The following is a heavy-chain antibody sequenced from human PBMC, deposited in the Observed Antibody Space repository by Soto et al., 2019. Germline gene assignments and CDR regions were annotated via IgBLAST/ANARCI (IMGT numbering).Heavy chain of an antibody. V-gene: IGHV1-18*01. CDR2: ISAYNGNT. J-gene: IGHJ6*02. D-gene: IGHD5-18*01. CDR1: GYTFTSYG. Sequence: QVQLVQSGAEVKKPGASVKVSCKASGYTFTSYGISWVRQAPGQGLEWMGWISAYNGNTNYAQKLQGRVTMTTDTSTSTAYMELRSLRSDDTAVYYCASSTAMVVRYYYYGMDVWGQGTTVTVSS. CDR3: ASSTAMVVRYYYYGMDV.